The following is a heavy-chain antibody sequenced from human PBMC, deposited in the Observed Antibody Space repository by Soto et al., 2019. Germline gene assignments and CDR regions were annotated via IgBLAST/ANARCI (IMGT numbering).Heavy chain of an antibody. CDR3: AYLPCSGGSCYWFSYSGMAV. Sequence: QITLKESGPTLVKPTQTLTLTCTFSGFSLSTSGVGVAWIRQPPGKALEWLALIYWDDEKRYRPSLETRLTVTKDTSKNQVVLSMTNMDSVDTATYYCAYLPCSGGSCYWFSYSGMAVWGQGTTVTVSS. J-gene: IGHJ6*02. CDR2: IYWDDEK. V-gene: IGHV2-5*02. CDR1: GFSLSTSGVG. D-gene: IGHD2-15*01.